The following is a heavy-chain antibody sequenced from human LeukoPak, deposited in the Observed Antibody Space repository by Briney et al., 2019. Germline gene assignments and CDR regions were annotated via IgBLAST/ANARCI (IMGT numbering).Heavy chain of an antibody. V-gene: IGHV1-18*01. D-gene: IGHD3-10*01. CDR2: ISAYNGIT. CDR3: ARAQYGSGSYYNWFDP. J-gene: IGHJ5*02. Sequence: ASVKVSCKASGYTFTSYGIIWVRQAPGQGLEWMGWISAYNGITNYAQKLQDRVTMTTDTSTSTAYVELSSLRSDDTAVYYCARAQYGSGSYYNWFDPWGQGTLVTVSS. CDR1: GYTFTSYG.